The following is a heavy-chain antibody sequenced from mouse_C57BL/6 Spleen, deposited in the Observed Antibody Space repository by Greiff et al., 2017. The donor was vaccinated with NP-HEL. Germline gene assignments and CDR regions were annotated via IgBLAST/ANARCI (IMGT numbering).Heavy chain of an antibody. V-gene: IGHV5-9*01. J-gene: IGHJ2*01. D-gene: IGHD1-1*01. CDR3: AVYGSSYFDY. CDR2: ISGGGGNT. Sequence: EVMLVESGGGLVKPGGSLKLSCAASGFTFSSYTMSWVRQTPEKRLEWVATISGGGGNTYYPDSVKGRFTISRDNAKNTLYLQMSSLRSEDTALYYCAVYGSSYFDYWGQGTTLTVSS. CDR1: GFTFSSYT.